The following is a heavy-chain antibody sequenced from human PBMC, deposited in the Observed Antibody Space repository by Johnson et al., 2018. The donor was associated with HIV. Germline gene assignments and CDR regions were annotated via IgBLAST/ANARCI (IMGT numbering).Heavy chain of an antibody. J-gene: IGHJ3*02. D-gene: IGHD3-10*02. CDR2: INVDGGET. CDR3: ARAHLMFQKNGFDI. Sequence: VQLVESGVGLVQPGGSLRLSCVASGFTFSSFWMAWVRQAPGKGLEWVANINVDGGETYYVDSVKGRFTISRDNVNNSVFLLLNSLRVEDTAVYFCARAHLMFQKNGFDIWGQGTMVSVSS. V-gene: IGHV3-7*01. CDR1: GFTFSSFW.